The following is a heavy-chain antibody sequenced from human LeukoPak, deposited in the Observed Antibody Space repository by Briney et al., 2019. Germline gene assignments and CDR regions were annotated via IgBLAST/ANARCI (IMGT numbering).Heavy chain of an antibody. Sequence: GGSLRLSCAASGFTFSSYAMSWVRQAPGKGLEWVSGISWNSGSIGYADSVKGRFTISRDNAKNSLYLQMNSLRAEDTALYYCAKASHYGSGSYFGYWGQGTLVTVSS. D-gene: IGHD3-10*01. CDR1: GFTFSSYA. CDR3: AKASHYGSGSYFGY. CDR2: ISWNSGSI. V-gene: IGHV3-9*01. J-gene: IGHJ4*02.